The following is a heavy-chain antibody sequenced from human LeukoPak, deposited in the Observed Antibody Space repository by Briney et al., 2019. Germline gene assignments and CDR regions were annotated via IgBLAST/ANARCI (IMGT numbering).Heavy chain of an antibody. D-gene: IGHD1-1*01. CDR1: EFAFSGYG. Sequence: GGSLRLSCAASEFAFSGYGMHWVRQAPGKGLEWVAFIRYDESHKYYADSVEGRFTISRDNSRNVLYLQMNILRPEDTAVYYCEGVATTGIYWGQGTLVTVSS. CDR2: IRYDESHK. CDR3: EGVATTGIY. V-gene: IGHV3-30*02. J-gene: IGHJ4*02.